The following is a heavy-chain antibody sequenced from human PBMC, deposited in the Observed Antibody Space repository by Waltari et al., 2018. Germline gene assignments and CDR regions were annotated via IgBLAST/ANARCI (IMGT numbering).Heavy chain of an antibody. CDR3: ARVVSSIVVVVAATGAFDI. J-gene: IGHJ3*02. V-gene: IGHV1-69*04. Sequence: QVQLVQSGAEVKKPGSSVKVSCTASGGTFRSYAISWVRQARGHGSEWMGGIIPILGIANYAQKFQGRVTITADESTSTAYMELSILRSEDTAVYYCARVVSSIVVVVAATGAFDIWGQGTMVTVSS. CDR2: IIPILGIA. CDR1: GGTFRSYA. D-gene: IGHD2-15*01.